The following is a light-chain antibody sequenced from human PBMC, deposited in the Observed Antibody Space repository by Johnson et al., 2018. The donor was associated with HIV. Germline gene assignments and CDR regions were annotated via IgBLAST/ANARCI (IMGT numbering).Light chain of an antibody. CDR2: QNN. CDR1: SSNIGNNY. Sequence: QSVLTQPPSVSAAPGQKVTISCSGSSSNIGNNYVSWYQQFPGTAPNLLIYQNNKRPSGIPDRFSGSKSGTSATLAITGLQTGDEADYYCGTWDSSLSAHYVFGTGTKVTVL. J-gene: IGLJ1*01. CDR3: GTWDSSLSAHYV. V-gene: IGLV1-51*02.